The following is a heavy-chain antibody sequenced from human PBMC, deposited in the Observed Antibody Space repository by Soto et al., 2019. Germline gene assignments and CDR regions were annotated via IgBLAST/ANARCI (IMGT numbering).Heavy chain of an antibody. Sequence: ASVKVSCKASGYTFSNYGISWVRQSPGQGLEWMGWIVASNTDTNYTQELQGRVTITTDTSTNTAYMELRSLRSDDTAVYYCARAALLLERLERLNHFGSWGQGTQVP. V-gene: IGHV1-18*01. CDR1: GYTFSNYG. J-gene: IGHJ4*02. CDR3: ARAALLLERLERLNHFGS. D-gene: IGHD3-3*01. CDR2: IVASNTDT.